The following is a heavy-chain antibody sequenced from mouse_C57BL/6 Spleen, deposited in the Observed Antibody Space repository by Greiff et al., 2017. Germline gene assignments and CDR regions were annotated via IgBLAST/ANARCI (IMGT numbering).Heavy chain of an antibody. V-gene: IGHV1-82*01. CDR3: ALTGTWAMDY. Sequence: VQLQQSGPELVKPGASVKISCKASGYAFSSSWMNWVKQRPGKGLEWIGRIYPGDGDTNYNGKFKGKATLTADKSSSTAYMQLSSLTSEDSAVYFCALTGTWAMDYWGQGTSVTVSS. CDR2: IYPGDGDT. CDR1: GYAFSSSW. J-gene: IGHJ4*01. D-gene: IGHD4-1*01.